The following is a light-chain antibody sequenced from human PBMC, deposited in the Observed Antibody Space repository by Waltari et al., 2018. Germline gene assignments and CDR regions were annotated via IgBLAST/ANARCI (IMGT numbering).Light chain of an antibody. CDR3: QQYDGSILT. J-gene: IGKJ4*01. CDR1: QPINNNF. Sequence: LVLTQSPDTLSLSPGQRATLSCRASQPINNNFLVWYQQKPGQAPRLLIHGASSRATGFPDRFSGSGSGTDFTLTISRLEPEDVAVYYCQQYDGSILTFGGGTKVEI. CDR2: GAS. V-gene: IGKV3-20*01.